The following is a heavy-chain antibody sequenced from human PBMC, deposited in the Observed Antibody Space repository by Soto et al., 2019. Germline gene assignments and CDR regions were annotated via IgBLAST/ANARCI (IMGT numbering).Heavy chain of an antibody. Sequence: QVQLQESGPGLVKPSQTLSLTCIVSGGSISSNGYYWNWIRQHPGKGLEWIGYIYHSGSTYYNPSLKSRATISLDTSKNRFSLNLSSVTVADTAMYYSARDGGTAMVLDPWGQGILVTVSS. J-gene: IGHJ5*02. V-gene: IGHV4-31*03. CDR3: ARDGGTAMVLDP. CDR2: IYHSGST. CDR1: GGSISSNGYY. D-gene: IGHD5-18*01.